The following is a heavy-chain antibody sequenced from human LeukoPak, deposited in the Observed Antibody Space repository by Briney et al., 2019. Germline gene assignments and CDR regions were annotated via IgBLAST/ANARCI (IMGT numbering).Heavy chain of an antibody. V-gene: IGHV4-34*01. J-gene: IGHJ6*03. CDR2: INHSGST. CDR1: GGSFSGYY. CDR3: ARSDPATYYDFWSGPPHYYMDV. Sequence: SETLSLTCAVYGGSFSGYYWSWIRQPPGKGLEWIGEINHSGSTNYNPSLKSRVTISVDTSKNQFSLKLSSVTAADTAVYYCARSDPATYYDFWSGPPHYYMDVWGKRTTVTVSS. D-gene: IGHD3-3*01.